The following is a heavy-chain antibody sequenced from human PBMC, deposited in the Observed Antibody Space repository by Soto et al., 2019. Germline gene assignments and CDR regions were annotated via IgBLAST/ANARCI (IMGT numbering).Heavy chain of an antibody. V-gene: IGHV3-15*01. CDR3: TTGSSSWSAFDI. CDR2: IKSKTDGGTT. J-gene: IGHJ3*02. D-gene: IGHD6-13*01. Sequence: LRLSCAASGFTFSNAWMSWVRQAPGKGLEWVGRIKSKTDGGTTDYAAPVKGRFTISRDDSKNTLYLQMNSLKTEDTAVYYCTTGSSSWSAFDIWGQGTMVTVSS. CDR1: GFTFSNAW.